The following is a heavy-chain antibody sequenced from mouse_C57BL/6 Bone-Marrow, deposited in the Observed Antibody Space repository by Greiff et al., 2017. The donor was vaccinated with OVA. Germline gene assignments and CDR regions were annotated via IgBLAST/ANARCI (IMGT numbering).Heavy chain of an antibody. V-gene: IGHV1-58*01. Sequence: VQLQQSGAELVRPGSSVKMSCKTSGYTFTSYGLNWLKQRPGQGLEWIGYIYIGNGYTEYNEKFKGKATLTSDTSSSTAYMQLSSLTSEDSAIDFCASPYYYGRGPYYAMDYWGQGTSVTVSS. CDR1: GYTFTSYG. CDR2: IYIGNGYT. J-gene: IGHJ4*01. CDR3: ASPYYYGRGPYYAMDY. D-gene: IGHD1-1*01.